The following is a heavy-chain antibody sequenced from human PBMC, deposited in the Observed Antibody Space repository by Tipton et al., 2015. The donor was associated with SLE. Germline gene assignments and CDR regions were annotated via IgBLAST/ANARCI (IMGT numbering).Heavy chain of an antibody. V-gene: IGHV4-59*05. D-gene: IGHD6-13*01. CDR3: ACTSSWYEWFDP. CDR2: IYYSGST. Sequence: TLSLTCTVSGGSISSYYWSWIRQPPGKGLEWIGSIYYSGSTYYNPSLKSRVTISVDTSKNQFSLKLSSVTAADTAVYYCACTSSWYEWFDPWGQGTLVTVSS. J-gene: IGHJ5*02. CDR1: GGSISSYY.